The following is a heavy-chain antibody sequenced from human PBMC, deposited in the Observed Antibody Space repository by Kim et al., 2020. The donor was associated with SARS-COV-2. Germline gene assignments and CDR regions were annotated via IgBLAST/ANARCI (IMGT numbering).Heavy chain of an antibody. J-gene: IGHJ6*02. D-gene: IGHD3-10*01. V-gene: IGHV3-23*01. Sequence: GGSLRLSCAASGFTFSSYAMSWVRQAPGKGLEWVSAISGSGGSTYYADSVKGRFTISRDNSKNTLYLQMNSLRAEDTAVYYCAKDGNGGSGSYVYYYYYGRDVWGQGTTVTVFS. CDR1: GFTFSSYA. CDR2: ISGSGGST. CDR3: AKDGNGGSGSYVYYYYYGRDV.